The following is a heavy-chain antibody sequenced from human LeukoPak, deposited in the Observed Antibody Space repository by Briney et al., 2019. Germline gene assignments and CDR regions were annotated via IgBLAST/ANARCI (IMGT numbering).Heavy chain of an antibody. CDR1: GFTFSSYA. Sequence: SGGSLRPSCAASGFTFSSYAMHWVRQAPGKGLEYVSAISSNGGSTYYANSVKGRFTISRDNNRYSLTLQMNNLRTEDTALYYCATETQKYFHHWGQGTLVTVSS. J-gene: IGHJ1*01. CDR3: ATETQKYFHH. V-gene: IGHV3-64*01. CDR2: ISSNGGST.